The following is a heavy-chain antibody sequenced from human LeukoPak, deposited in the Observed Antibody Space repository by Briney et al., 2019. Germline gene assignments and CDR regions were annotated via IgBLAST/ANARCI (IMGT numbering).Heavy chain of an antibody. CDR2: INHSGSA. CDR1: GGSFSGYY. D-gene: IGHD3-3*01. V-gene: IGHV4-34*01. CDR3: ARIAEWSSYYYYMDV. Sequence: SETLSLTCAVYGGSFSGYYWSWIRQPPGKGLEWIGEINHSGSANYNPSLKNRVTISVDTSKNQFSLKLSSVTAADTAVYYCARIAEWSSYYYYMDVWGKGTTVTISS. J-gene: IGHJ6*03.